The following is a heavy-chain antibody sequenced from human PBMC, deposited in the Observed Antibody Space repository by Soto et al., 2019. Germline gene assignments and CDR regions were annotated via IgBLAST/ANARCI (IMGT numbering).Heavy chain of an antibody. CDR1: GDTFNFYS. CDR2: VNPILSMS. V-gene: IGHV1-69*02. D-gene: IGHD3-10*01. J-gene: IGHJ4*02. CDR3: ARNYGSGYRAFDS. Sequence: QVQLVQSGAEVKSAGSSVKVSCKASGDTFNFYSINWVRQAPGLGLEWVGRVNPILSMSNYAQRFQGRVTLTAHKSTGTAYSDLRSLRSEDTAIYYCARNYGSGYRAFDSWGQGALVTVSS.